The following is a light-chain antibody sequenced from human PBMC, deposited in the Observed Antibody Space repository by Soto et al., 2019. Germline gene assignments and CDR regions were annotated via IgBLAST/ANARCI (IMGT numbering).Light chain of an antibody. CDR1: SGHSSYA. J-gene: IGLJ1*01. Sequence: QLVLTQSPSASASLGASDKLTCTLSSGHSSYAIAWHQQQPEKGPRYLMKLNSDGSHSKGDGIPDRFSGSSSGAERYLTISSLQSEDEADYYCQTWGTGIHYVFGTGTKVTVL. CDR2: LNSDGSH. CDR3: QTWGTGIHYV. V-gene: IGLV4-69*01.